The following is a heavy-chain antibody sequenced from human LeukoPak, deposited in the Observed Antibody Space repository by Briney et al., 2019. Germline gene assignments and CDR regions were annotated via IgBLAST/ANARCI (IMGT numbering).Heavy chain of an antibody. Sequence: GGSLRLSCAASGFTFSSYAMSWVRQAPGKGLEWASAISGSGGSTYYADSVKGRFTISRDNSKNTLYLQMNSLRAEDTAVYYCAKSPDSSGYSGSFDYWGQGTLVTVSS. CDR3: AKSPDSSGYSGSFDY. J-gene: IGHJ4*02. CDR2: ISGSGGST. D-gene: IGHD3-22*01. CDR1: GFTFSSYA. V-gene: IGHV3-23*01.